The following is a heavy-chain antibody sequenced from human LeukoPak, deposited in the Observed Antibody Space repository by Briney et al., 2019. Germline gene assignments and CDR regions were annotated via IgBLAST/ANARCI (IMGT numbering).Heavy chain of an antibody. Sequence: PGGSLRLSCAASGISFSSFGMHWVRQAPGKGLEWVTFIRYDGHNKYYADSVKGRFTISRDNAKNTLYLQMNSLRPEDTAVYYCAKSQNYYDNSGYYYLDHWGQGNLVTVSS. J-gene: IGHJ4*02. CDR3: AKSQNYYDNSGYYYLDH. V-gene: IGHV3-30*02. D-gene: IGHD3-22*01. CDR2: IRYDGHNK. CDR1: GISFSSFG.